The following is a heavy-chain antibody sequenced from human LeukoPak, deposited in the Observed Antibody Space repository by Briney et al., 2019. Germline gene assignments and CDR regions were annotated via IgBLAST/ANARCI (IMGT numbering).Heavy chain of an antibody. D-gene: IGHD4-17*01. V-gene: IGHV1-46*01. CDR2: INPSCGST. CDR1: GYTFTSYY. J-gene: IGHJ4*02. CDR3: ARDGVYYGDYVAFDY. Sequence: VASVKVSSKASGYTFTSYYMHGVRPAPGQGLEWMGIINPSCGSTSYAQNFQGRVTMTSDTSTSTVYMELSRLRSEDTAVYYCARDGVYYGDYVAFDYWGQGTLVTVSS.